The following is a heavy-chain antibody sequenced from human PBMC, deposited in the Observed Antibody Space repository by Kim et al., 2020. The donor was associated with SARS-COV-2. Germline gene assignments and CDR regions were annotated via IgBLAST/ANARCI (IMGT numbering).Heavy chain of an antibody. CDR3: ARVVGGYYPDAFDI. V-gene: IGHV3-33*01. CDR2: RWYDGINN. CDR1: GFTFSRFG. Sequence: GGSLRLSCAASGFTFSRFGMHWVRQAPGKGLEWVALRWYDGINNYFADSVKGRFTISRDNTMNTVYLQMNSLRAEDTAVYYCARVVGGYYPDAFDIWGQGTMVTVSS. D-gene: IGHD3-3*01. J-gene: IGHJ3*02.